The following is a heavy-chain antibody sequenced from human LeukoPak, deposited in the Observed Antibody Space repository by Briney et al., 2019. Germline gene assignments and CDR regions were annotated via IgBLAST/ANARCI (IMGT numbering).Heavy chain of an antibody. J-gene: IGHJ4*02. CDR2: ISAYNGNT. Sequence: ASVKVSCKASGYTFTSYGISWVRQAPGQGLEWMGWISAYNGNTNYAQKLKGRVTMTTDTSTSTAYMELRSLRSDDTAVYYCARDREGGIEAAGHFDYRGQGTLVTVSS. CDR3: ARDREGGIEAAGHFDY. CDR1: GYTFTSYG. V-gene: IGHV1-18*01. D-gene: IGHD6-13*01.